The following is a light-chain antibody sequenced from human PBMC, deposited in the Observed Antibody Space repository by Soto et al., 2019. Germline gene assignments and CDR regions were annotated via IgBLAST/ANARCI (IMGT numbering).Light chain of an antibody. CDR3: ISYTSDDVRYV. CDR1: NSDGGLYDF. Sequence: QSVLTQPASVSGTPGQSITISCTGGNSDGGLYDFVSWYQHHPGRAPKLIVSEVSHRPSGISNRFSGSKSGNTASLTISGLQSEDEADYYCISYTSDDVRYVFGTGTKVTVL. V-gene: IGLV2-14*01. J-gene: IGLJ1*01. CDR2: EVS.